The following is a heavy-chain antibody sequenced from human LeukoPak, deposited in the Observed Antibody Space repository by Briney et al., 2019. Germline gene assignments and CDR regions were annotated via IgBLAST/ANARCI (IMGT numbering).Heavy chain of an antibody. D-gene: IGHD6-6*01. CDR2: VNPNSGNT. Sequence: GASVKVSCKASGYTFTSYDVNRVRQATGQGLEWMGWVNPNSGNTAYAQNFQGRVTMTSDTSINTAYMELSSLRSEDTAVYYCARGAWTSSFDYWGQGTLVTVSS. V-gene: IGHV1-8*01. CDR3: ARGAWTSSFDY. J-gene: IGHJ4*02. CDR1: GYTFTSYD.